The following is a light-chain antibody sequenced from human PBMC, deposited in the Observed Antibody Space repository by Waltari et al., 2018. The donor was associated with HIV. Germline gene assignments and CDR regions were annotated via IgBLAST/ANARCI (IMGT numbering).Light chain of an antibody. J-gene: IGLJ2*01. Sequence: QSALTQPASVSGSPGQSITISCTGTSSDSGVFKSVSWYQQSPGKAPKLIIYDVSYRPSGVSNRYSVSKSGNTASLTISGLQAEDEADYYCGSSMTNVHMDVFGGGTKLTVL. CDR2: DVS. CDR1: SSDSGVFKS. CDR3: GSSMTNVHMDV. V-gene: IGLV2-14*03.